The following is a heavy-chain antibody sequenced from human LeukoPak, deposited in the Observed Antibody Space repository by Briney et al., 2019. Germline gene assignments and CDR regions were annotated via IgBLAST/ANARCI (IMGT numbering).Heavy chain of an antibody. CDR3: AREGGGPRWLDP. V-gene: IGHV4-4*07. CDR2: INTSGSS. J-gene: IGHJ5*02. Sequence: SETLSLTCTVSGGSISNYWSWIRPPAGKGLEWIGRINTSGSSNYNPSLRSRVTMSVDTSKNQFSLNLSPVTAADTAVYYCAREGGGPRWLDPWGQGTLVTVSS. CDR1: GGSISNY. D-gene: IGHD6-25*01.